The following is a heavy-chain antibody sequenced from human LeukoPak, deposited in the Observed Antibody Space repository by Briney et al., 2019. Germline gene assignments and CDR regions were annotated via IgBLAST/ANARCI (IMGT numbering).Heavy chain of an antibody. CDR1: GFTFSSYW. V-gene: IGHV3-7*01. CDR2: IEQDGSEK. CDR3: AKGSAYCSGGSCYSIYYYYGMDV. J-gene: IGHJ6*02. Sequence: GGSLRLSCAASGFTFSSYWMSWVRQAPGKGLEWVANIEQDGSEKYYVDSVKGRFTISRDNAKNSLYLQMNSLRAEDTAVYYCAKGSAYCSGGSCYSIYYYYGMDVWGQGTTVTVSS. D-gene: IGHD2-15*01.